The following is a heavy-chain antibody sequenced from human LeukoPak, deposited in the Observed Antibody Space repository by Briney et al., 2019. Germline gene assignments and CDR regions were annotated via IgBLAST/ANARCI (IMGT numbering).Heavy chain of an antibody. CDR1: GFTFSSYS. J-gene: IGHJ4*02. D-gene: IGHD6-19*01. CDR3: ARDEAVPQWLVRGIGYYFDY. Sequence: GSLRLSCAASGFTFSSYSMNWVRQAPGKWLEWVSSISSSSSYIYYADSVKGRFTISRDNAKNSLYLQMNSLRAEDTAVYYCARDEAVPQWLVRGIGYYFDYWGQGTLVTVSS. V-gene: IGHV3-21*01. CDR2: ISSSSSYI.